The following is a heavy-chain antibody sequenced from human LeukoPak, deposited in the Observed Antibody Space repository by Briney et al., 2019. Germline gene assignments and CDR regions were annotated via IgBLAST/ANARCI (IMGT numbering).Heavy chain of an antibody. Sequence: PGGSLRLSCAASGFTVSTTYMSWVRQAPGKGLEWLSVIYSGGSTYYADSVKGRFTISRDNSKNTLYLQMNSLRAEDTAVYYCARWAGYSSTWYGLFDYWGQGTLVTVSS. J-gene: IGHJ4*02. V-gene: IGHV3-66*01. CDR2: IYSGGST. D-gene: IGHD6-13*01. CDR1: GFTVSTTY. CDR3: ARWAGYSSTWYGLFDY.